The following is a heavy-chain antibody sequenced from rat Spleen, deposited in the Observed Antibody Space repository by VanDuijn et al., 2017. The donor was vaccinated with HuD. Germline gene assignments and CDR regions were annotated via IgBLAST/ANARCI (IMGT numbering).Heavy chain of an antibody. D-gene: IGHD1-12*02. CDR1: GYSITSSYR. CDR2: INSAGST. V-gene: IGHV3-3*01. J-gene: IGHJ3*01. CDR3: ARSDGVHYYLPFAD. Sequence: EVQLQESGPGLVKPSQSLSLMCSVTGYSITSSYRWNWIRKFPGNKLEWMGYINSAGSTDYNPSLKSRISITRDTSKYQFFLQVNSVTAEDTATYYCARSDGVHYYLPFADWGQGTLVTVSS.